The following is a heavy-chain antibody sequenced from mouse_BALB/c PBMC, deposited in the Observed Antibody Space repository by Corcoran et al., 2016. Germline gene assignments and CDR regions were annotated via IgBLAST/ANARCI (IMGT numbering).Heavy chain of an antibody. D-gene: IGHD2-4*01. CDR3: TRLGDYGWSAY. CDR1: GFDFSRYW. J-gene: IGHJ3*01. CDR2: INPVSTTF. V-gene: IGHV4-1*02. Sequence: EVKRLESGGGLVQPGGSLKLSCEASGFDFSRYWMSWVRQAPGKGLEWIGEINPVSTTFNYTPSLKDKFIISRDNAKNTLYLQMSKVRSEDTGLYYCTRLGDYGWSAYWGQGTLVTVST.